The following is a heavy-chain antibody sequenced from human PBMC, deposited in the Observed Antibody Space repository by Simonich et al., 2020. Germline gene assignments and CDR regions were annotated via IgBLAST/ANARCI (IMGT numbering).Heavy chain of an antibody. CDR3: ARVGYSNYYYYGMDI. J-gene: IGHJ6*02. Sequence: QVQLQESGPGLVKPSETLSLTCAVSGYSISSGYYWYWIRQPPGKGLEWMGSIYHSEITYYYPALKSRVTIYVDTSKNQFSLKLSSVTAADTAVYYCARVGYSNYYYYGMDIWGQGTTVTVSS. D-gene: IGHD6-13*01. CDR1: GYSISSGYY. CDR2: IYHSEIT. V-gene: IGHV4-38-2*01.